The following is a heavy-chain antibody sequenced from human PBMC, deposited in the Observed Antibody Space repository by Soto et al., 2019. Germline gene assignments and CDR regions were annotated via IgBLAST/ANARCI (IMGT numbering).Heavy chain of an antibody. V-gene: IGHV3-23*01. CDR1: GFTFSSYA. D-gene: IGHD6-13*01. CDR2: ISGSGGST. Sequence: EVQRLESGGGLIQPGGSLRLSCAASGFTFSSYAMNWVRQAPGKGLEWVSGISGSGGSTYYADSVKGRFTISRDNSKNTLYLQMSSLRAEDTAVYYCAKAFSWYDYWGQGTLVTVSS. CDR3: AKAFSWYDY. J-gene: IGHJ4*02.